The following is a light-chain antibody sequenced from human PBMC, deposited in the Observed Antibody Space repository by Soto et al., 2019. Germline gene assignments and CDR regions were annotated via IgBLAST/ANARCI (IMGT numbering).Light chain of an antibody. CDR1: QSVTTP. Sequence: VVTQSPGTLSLSPGERATLSCRASQSVTTPLAWYQQRPGQAPRLIIHGASSRATGVPDRITGSWSGTDFTLSISRLEPEDFAVYYCQQYGGSTRTFGQGTKVDI. J-gene: IGKJ1*01. CDR3: QQYGGSTRT. V-gene: IGKV3-20*01. CDR2: GAS.